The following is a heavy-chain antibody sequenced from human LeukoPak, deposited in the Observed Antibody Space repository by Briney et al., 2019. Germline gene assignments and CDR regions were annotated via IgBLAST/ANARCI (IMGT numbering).Heavy chain of an antibody. D-gene: IGHD6-6*01. CDR2: INSDGSST. J-gene: IGHJ4*02. CDR3: TRIAARRGVDY. V-gene: IGHV3-74*01. Sequence: GGSLRLSCAASGFTFSSYWMHWVRHAPGKGLVWVSRINSDGSSTSYADSVKGRFTISRDNAKNTLYLQMNSLRAEDTAVYYCTRIAARRGVDYWGQGTLVTVSS. CDR1: GFTFSSYW.